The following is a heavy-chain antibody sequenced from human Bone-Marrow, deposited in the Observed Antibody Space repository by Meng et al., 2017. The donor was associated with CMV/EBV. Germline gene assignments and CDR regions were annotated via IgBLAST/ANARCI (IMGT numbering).Heavy chain of an antibody. D-gene: IGHD3-3*01. CDR3: AREGSHYDFWSGYYTPTYYFDY. Sequence: GESLKISCAASGFTFSSYGMHWVRQAPGKGLEWVSYITSSSSTTYYADSVKGRFTISRDNSKNTLYLQMNSLRAEDTAVYYCAREGSHYDFWSGYYTPTYYFDYWGQGTLVTVSS. CDR2: ITSSSSTT. V-gene: IGHV3-48*01. J-gene: IGHJ4*02. CDR1: GFTFSSYG.